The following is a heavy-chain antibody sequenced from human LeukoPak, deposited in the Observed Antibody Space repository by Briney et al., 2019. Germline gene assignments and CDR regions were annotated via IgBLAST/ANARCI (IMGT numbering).Heavy chain of an antibody. J-gene: IGHJ4*02. D-gene: IGHD3-16*02. CDR2: ISGSGGST. CDR3: AKDALISFRGAWSQSDY. CDR1: GFTFDDYA. V-gene: IGHV3-23*01. Sequence: PGGSLRLSCAASGFTFDDYAMHWVRQAPGKGLEWVSGISGSGGSTYYADSVKGRFTISRDNSKNTLFLQMNSLRAEDTAVYYCAKDALISFRGAWSQSDYWGQGTLVTVSS.